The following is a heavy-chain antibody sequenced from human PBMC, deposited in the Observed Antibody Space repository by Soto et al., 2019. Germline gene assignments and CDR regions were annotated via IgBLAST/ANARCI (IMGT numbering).Heavy chain of an antibody. CDR2: IHYNGNT. J-gene: IGHJ4*02. CDR3: AREGNLGRWIQPLDS. CDR1: GDSLSSYS. Sequence: SETLSLTCTVSGDSLSSYSLSWIRQPPGKGLEWIGNIHYNGNTKYSPSLKSRVTMSVDTSKNHFSLKLISVTTADTAVYFCAREGNLGRWIQPLDSWGQGTLVTVSS. V-gene: IGHV4-59*01. D-gene: IGHD2-2*03.